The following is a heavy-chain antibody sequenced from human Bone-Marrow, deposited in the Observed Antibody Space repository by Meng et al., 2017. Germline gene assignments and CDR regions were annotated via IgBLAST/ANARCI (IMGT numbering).Heavy chain of an antibody. Sequence: ASVKVSCKASGYTFTGYYMHWVRQAPGQGLEWMGWISAYNGNTNYAQKLQGRVTMTTDTSTSTAYMELRSLRSDDTAVYYCARDLAMIVVVNDAFDIWGQGTMVTVSS. J-gene: IGHJ3*02. CDR2: ISAYNGNT. CDR3: ARDLAMIVVVNDAFDI. CDR1: GYTFTGYY. V-gene: IGHV1-18*04. D-gene: IGHD3-22*01.